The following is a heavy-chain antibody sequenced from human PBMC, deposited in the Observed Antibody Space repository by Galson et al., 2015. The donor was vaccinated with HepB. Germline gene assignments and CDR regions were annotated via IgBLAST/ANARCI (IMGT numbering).Heavy chain of an antibody. Sequence: SVKVSCKASGYTFTSYDINWVRQATGQGLEWMGWMNPNSGNTGYAQKFQGRVTMTRNTSISTAYMELSSLRSEDTAVYYCARVLNDKYCSSTSCYLDYWGQGTLVTVSS. CDR3: ARVLNDKYCSSTSCYLDY. CDR1: GYTFTSYD. D-gene: IGHD2-2*01. V-gene: IGHV1-8*01. J-gene: IGHJ4*02. CDR2: MNPNSGNT.